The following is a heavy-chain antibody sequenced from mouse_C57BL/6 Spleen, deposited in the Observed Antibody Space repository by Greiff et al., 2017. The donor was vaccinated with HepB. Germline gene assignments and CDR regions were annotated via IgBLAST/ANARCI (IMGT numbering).Heavy chain of an antibody. Sequence: VQLQQSGTELVKPGASVKLSCKASGYTFTSYWMHWVKQRPGQGLEWIGNINPSNGGTNYNEKFKSKATLTVDKSSSTAYMQLSSLTSEDSAVYYCARKGNSYYYAMDYWGQGTSVTVSS. CDR3: ARKGNSYYYAMDY. CDR2: INPSNGGT. V-gene: IGHV1-53*01. D-gene: IGHD2-1*01. J-gene: IGHJ4*01. CDR1: GYTFTSYW.